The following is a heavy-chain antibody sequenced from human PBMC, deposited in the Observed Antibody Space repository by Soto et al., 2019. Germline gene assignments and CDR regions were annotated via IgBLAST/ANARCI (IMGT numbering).Heavy chain of an antibody. J-gene: IGHJ4*02. CDR2: INAGNGNT. CDR3: ARDPAYYDILTGLPSFDY. V-gene: IGHV1-3*01. Sequence: GASVKVSCKASGYTFTSYAMHWVRQAPGQRLEWMGWINAGNGNTKYSQKFQGRVTMTRDTSTSTVYMELSSLRSEDTAVYYCARDPAYYDILTGLPSFDYWGQGTLVTVSS. CDR1: GYTFTSYA. D-gene: IGHD3-9*01.